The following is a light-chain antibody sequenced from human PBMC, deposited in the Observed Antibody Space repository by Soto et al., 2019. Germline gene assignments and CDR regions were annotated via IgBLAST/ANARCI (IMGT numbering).Light chain of an antibody. V-gene: IGKV1-5*03. CDR3: QQYDRFPYT. CDR2: KAS. CDR1: QSISNW. Sequence: DIQMTQSPSKLSASVGDTVTIICRASQSISNWLAWYQQKPGQAPKLLIHKASTLESGVPSRFSGSGSGTEFTLTISSLQPDDFATFYCQQYDRFPYTFGQGTKLEIK. J-gene: IGKJ2*01.